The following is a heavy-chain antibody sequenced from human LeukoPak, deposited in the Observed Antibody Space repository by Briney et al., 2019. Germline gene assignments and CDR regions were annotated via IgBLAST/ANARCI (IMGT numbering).Heavy chain of an antibody. D-gene: IGHD6-19*01. V-gene: IGHV3-21*01. CDR3: ARVGPTIAVAGTVDY. CDR1: GFTFSSYS. Sequence: GGSLRLSCAASGFTFSSYSMNWVRQAPGKGLEWVSSISSSSSYIYYADSVKGRFTISRDNAKNSLYLQMNSLRAEDTAVYYYARVGPTIAVAGTVDYWGQGTLVTVSS. J-gene: IGHJ4*02. CDR2: ISSSSSYI.